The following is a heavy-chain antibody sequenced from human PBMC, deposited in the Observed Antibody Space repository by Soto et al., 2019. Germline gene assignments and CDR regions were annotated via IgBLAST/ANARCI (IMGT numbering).Heavy chain of an antibody. D-gene: IGHD2-2*01. CDR1: GYSFTSYW. CDR2: IDPSDSYT. CDR3: ARHEGVTAADGLDV. V-gene: IGHV5-10-1*01. Sequence: EVQLVQSGAEVKKPGESLRISCQGSGYSFTSYWITWVRQLPVKGLGWMGRIDPSDSYTTYSPSFQGHISFSADKSIGTANLHWGTLKASDPAVYYCARHEGVTAADGLDVWGQGTTVTVS. J-gene: IGHJ6*02.